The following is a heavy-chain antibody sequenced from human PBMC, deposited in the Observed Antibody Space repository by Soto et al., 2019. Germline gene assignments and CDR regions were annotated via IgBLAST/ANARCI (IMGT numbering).Heavy chain of an antibody. V-gene: IGHV3-33*01. CDR1: GFTFSSYG. CDR3: ARLPGGEIVLPDY. CDR2: IWYDGSNK. J-gene: IGHJ4*02. D-gene: IGHD3-16*01. Sequence: QVQLVESGGGVVQPGRSLRLSCAASGFTFSSYGMHWVRQAPGKGLEWVAVIWYDGSNKYYADSVKGRFTISRDNSKNTLYLQMNSLRAEDTAVYYCARLPGGEIVLPDYWGQGTLVTVSS.